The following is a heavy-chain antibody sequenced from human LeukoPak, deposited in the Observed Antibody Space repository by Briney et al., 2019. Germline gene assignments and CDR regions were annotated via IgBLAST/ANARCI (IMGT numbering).Heavy chain of an antibody. D-gene: IGHD5-24*01. CDR2: ISSSSSYI. J-gene: IGHJ4*02. CDR3: ARDEEADGYKIFDY. V-gene: IGHV3-21*01. Sequence: PGGSLRLSCAASGFTFSSYSMNWVRQAPGKGLEWFSSISSSSSYIYYADSVKGRFTISRDNAKNSLYLQMNSLRAEDTAVYYCARDEEADGYKIFDYWGQGTLVTVSS. CDR1: GFTFSSYS.